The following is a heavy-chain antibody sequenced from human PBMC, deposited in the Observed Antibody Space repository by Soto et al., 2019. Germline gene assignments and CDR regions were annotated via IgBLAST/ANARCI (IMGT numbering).Heavy chain of an antibody. D-gene: IGHD3-22*01. CDR1: GGTFSSYA. J-gene: IGHJ3*02. CDR3: ARDRVFYYDSSGYDAFDI. V-gene: IGHV1-69*01. CDR2: IIPIFGTA. Sequence: VQLVQSGAEVKKPGSSVKVSCKASGGTFSSYAISWVRQAPGQGLEWMGGIIPIFGTANYAQKFQGRVTITADESTSTAYMELSSLRSEDTAVYYCARDRVFYYDSSGYDAFDIWGQGTMVTVSS.